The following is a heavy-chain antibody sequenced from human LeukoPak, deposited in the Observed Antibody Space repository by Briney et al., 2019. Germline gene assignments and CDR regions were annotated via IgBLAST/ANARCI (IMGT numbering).Heavy chain of an antibody. D-gene: IGHD6-13*01. J-gene: IGHJ4*02. CDR2: ISWDGGST. CDR3: AKDVRGSTSWYGLDY. Sequence: PGGSLRLSCAASGFTFDDYAMHWVRRAPGKGLEWVSLISWDGGSTYYAGSVKGRFTISRDNSKNSLYLQMNSLRPEDTALYYCAKDVRGSTSWYGLDYWGQGTLVTVSS. V-gene: IGHV3-43D*03. CDR1: GFTFDDYA.